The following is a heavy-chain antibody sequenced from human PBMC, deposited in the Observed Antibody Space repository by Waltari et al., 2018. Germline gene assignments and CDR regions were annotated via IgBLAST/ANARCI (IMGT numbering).Heavy chain of an antibody. CDR3: ARTAYYDYWSGSYWFDP. Sequence: QVTLKESGPVLVKPTETLTLTCTVSGFSLSNTRMFVSWIRQPPGKALEWLAHIFSNGEKSYSTSLKSRLTISNDTSRSQVVRTMTNMYPLDTATYYCARTAYYDYWSGSYWFDPWGQGTLVTVSS. V-gene: IGHV2-26*01. CDR1: GFSLSNTRMF. D-gene: IGHD3-3*01. CDR2: IFSNGEK. J-gene: IGHJ5*02.